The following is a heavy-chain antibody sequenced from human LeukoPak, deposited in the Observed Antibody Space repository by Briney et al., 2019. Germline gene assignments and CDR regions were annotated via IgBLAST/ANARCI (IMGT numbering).Heavy chain of an antibody. CDR1: GGSIRSYF. CDR2: IYDSGST. J-gene: IGHJ4*02. CDR3: ARGRKYTSGYRVTELGSGYSDY. V-gene: IGHV4-59*01. D-gene: IGHD5-18*01. Sequence: PSETLSLTCTVSGGSIRSYFWTWLRQPPGKELEWIGYIYDSGSTNYNPSLKSRVTISMDTSKKQFSLKLTSVTAADTAVYYCARGRKYTSGYRVTELGSGYSDYWGQGTLVTVSS.